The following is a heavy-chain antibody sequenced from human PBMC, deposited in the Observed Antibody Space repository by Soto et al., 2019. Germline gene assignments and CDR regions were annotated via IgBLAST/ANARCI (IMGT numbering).Heavy chain of an antibody. J-gene: IGHJ4*02. Sequence: SVKVSCKASGGTFSSYAISWVRQAPGQGLEWMGGIIPIFGTANYAQKFQGRVTITADESTSTAYMELSSLRSEDTAVYYCARDGGATTPRFFDYWGQGTLVTVSS. CDR2: IIPIFGTA. CDR3: ARDGGATTPRFFDY. CDR1: GGTFSSYA. V-gene: IGHV1-69*13. D-gene: IGHD5-12*01.